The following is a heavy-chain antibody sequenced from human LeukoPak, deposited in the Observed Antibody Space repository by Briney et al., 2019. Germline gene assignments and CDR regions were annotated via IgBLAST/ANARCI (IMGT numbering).Heavy chain of an antibody. J-gene: IGHJ6*03. V-gene: IGHV3-30*04. D-gene: IGHD6-19*01. CDR3: AKDYAPIRNSSGWYRRARGYYYYMDV. CDR2: ISYDGSNK. CDR1: GFTFSSYA. Sequence: GGSLRLSCAASGFTFSSYAMHWVRQAPGKGLEWVAVISYDGSNKYYADSVKGRFTISRDNSKNTLYLQMNSLRAEDTAVYYCAKDYAPIRNSSGWYRRARGYYYYMDVWGKGTTVTISS.